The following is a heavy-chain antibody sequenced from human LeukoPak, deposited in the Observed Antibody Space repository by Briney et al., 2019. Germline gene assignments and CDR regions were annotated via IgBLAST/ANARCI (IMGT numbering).Heavy chain of an antibody. J-gene: IGHJ6*02. CDR1: GYTITGYY. D-gene: IGHD3-10*01. V-gene: IGHV1-2*02. CDR2: INANNDGS. Sequence: ASVKVSCKASGYTITGYYMHWVRQAPGQGLESMGWINANNDGSVYAQKFQGRVTMTRETSINTAYMALSRLRSDDTAVYYCARDRFLLWFGELLYTPYYYYGMDVWGQGTTVTVSS. CDR3: ARDRFLLWFGELLYTPYYYYGMDV.